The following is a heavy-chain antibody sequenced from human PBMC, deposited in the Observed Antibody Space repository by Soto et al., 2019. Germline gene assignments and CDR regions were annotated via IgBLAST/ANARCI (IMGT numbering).Heavy chain of an antibody. CDR1: GFTFSSYW. CDR3: SLTDYYYGMDV. D-gene: IGHD1-20*01. Sequence: EVQLVESGGGLVQPGGSLRLSCAASGFTFSSYWMHWVRQAPGKGLVWVSRINSDGSSTSYAASVTGRFTISRDNANNTRYLQMNSLRAEDTAVYACSLTDYYYGMDVWGHGATVTVSS. V-gene: IGHV3-74*01. J-gene: IGHJ6*02. CDR2: INSDGSST.